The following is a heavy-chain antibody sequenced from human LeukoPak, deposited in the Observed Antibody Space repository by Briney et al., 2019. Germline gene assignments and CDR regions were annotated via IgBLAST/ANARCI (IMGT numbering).Heavy chain of an antibody. Sequence: SVKVSCKASGGTFSSYAISWVRQAPGQGLEWMGGIIPIFGTANYAQKFQGRATITADKSTSTAYMELSSLRSEDTAVYYCAREIMVRGVISRYFDYWGQETLVTVSS. V-gene: IGHV1-69*06. CDR3: AREIMVRGVISRYFDY. CDR2: IIPIFGTA. CDR1: GGTFSSYA. D-gene: IGHD3-10*01. J-gene: IGHJ4*02.